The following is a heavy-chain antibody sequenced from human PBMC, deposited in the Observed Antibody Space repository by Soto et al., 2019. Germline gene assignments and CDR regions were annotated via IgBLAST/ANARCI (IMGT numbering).Heavy chain of an antibody. CDR3: ARDLAAAGTAYYYGMDV. Sequence: GASVKVSCKASGYTFTSYYMHWVRHSPGQGFEWMGIINPSGGSTSYAQKFQGRVTMTRDTSTSTVYMELSSLRSEDTAVYYCARDLAAAGTAYYYGMDVWGQGTTVTVSS. CDR1: GYTFTSYY. J-gene: IGHJ6*02. CDR2: INPSGGST. V-gene: IGHV1-46*01. D-gene: IGHD6-13*01.